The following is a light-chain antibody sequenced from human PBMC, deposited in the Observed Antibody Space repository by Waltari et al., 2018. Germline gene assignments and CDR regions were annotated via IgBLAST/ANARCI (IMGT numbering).Light chain of an antibody. CDR2: DVS. CDR1: SRDVGFYNY. Sequence: QSALTQPTSVSGSPGQSITISCTGTSRDVGFYNYVSWYQQYPGKVPQRLIYDVSGRPSGVSSRFSGSKSGNTASLTVSGLQADDEADYYCNSYTGSSSWVFGGGTKLTVL. V-gene: IGLV2-14*01. J-gene: IGLJ3*02. CDR3: NSYTGSSSWV.